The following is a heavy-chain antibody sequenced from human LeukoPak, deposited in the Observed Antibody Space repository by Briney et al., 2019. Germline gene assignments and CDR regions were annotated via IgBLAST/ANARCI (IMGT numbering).Heavy chain of an antibody. Sequence: PGGSLRRSCAASGFTFSSYWMHWVRQAPGKGLVWVSRINSDGSSTSYADSVKGRFTISRDNAKNTLYLQMNSLRAEDTAVYYCARSVNDFWSGSDFDYWGQGTLVTVSS. J-gene: IGHJ4*02. V-gene: IGHV3-74*01. D-gene: IGHD3-3*01. CDR2: INSDGSST. CDR1: GFTFSSYW. CDR3: ARSVNDFWSGSDFDY.